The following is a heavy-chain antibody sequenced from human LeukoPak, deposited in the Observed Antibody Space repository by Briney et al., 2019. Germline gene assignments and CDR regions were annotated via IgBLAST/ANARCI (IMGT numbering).Heavy chain of an antibody. V-gene: IGHV4-4*07. D-gene: IGHD3-22*01. CDR1: GGSISSYY. Sequence: KTSETLSLTCTVSGGSISSYYWSWIRQPAGKGLEWIGRIYTSGSTNYNPSLKSRVTMSVDTSKNQFSLKLSSVTAADTAVYYCARDYYDWSGQRYFDLWGRGTLVTVSS. J-gene: IGHJ2*01. CDR2: IYTSGST. CDR3: ARDYYDWSGQRYFDL.